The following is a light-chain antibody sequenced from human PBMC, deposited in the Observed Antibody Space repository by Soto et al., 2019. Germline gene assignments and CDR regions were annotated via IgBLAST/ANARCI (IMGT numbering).Light chain of an antibody. J-gene: IGKJ2*01. Sequence: DIQMTQSPSSLSASAGDRVTITCRASQSISDSLNWYQQKPGKAPRILIYVASSLQSGVPSRFSGSGSGTDFTLTIGSLQPEDFATYYCQQSYSTPYAFGQGTKLEIK. CDR3: QQSYSTPYA. CDR1: QSISDS. V-gene: IGKV1-39*01. CDR2: VAS.